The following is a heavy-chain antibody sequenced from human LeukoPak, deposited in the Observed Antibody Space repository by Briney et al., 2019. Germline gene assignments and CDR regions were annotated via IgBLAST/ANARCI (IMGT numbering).Heavy chain of an antibody. Sequence: SETLSLTCTVSGGSISSYYWSWIRQPPGKGLEWIGYIYYSGSTNYNPSLKSRVTISVDTSKNQFSLKLSSVTAADTAVYYCARGTGYSSGWFDYWGQGTLVTVSS. V-gene: IGHV4-59*01. J-gene: IGHJ4*02. CDR3: ARGTGYSSGWFDY. CDR2: IYYSGST. CDR1: GGSISSYY. D-gene: IGHD6-19*01.